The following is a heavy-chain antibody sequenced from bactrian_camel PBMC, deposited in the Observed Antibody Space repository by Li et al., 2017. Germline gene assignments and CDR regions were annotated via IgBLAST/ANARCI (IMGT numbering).Heavy chain of an antibody. J-gene: IGHJ4*01. CDR1: RYTFSAYC. V-gene: IGHV3S9*01. CDR3: HPCYTDFDY. CDR2: LDTDGST. D-gene: IGHD3*01. Sequence: HVQLVESGGGSVQAGGSLRLSCDASRYTFSAYCMGWSRQAPGKAREGVAHLDTDGSTTYADSVKGRFTISKDNAKNTLYLQMNALELEDAAMYYCHPCYTDFDYWGQGTQVTVS.